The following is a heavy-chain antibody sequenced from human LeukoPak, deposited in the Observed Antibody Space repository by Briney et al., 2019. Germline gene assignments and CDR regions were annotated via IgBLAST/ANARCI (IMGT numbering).Heavy chain of an antibody. V-gene: IGHV1-2*02. D-gene: IGHD3-10*01. CDR2: INPNSGGT. CDR1: GYTFTGYY. Sequence: GASVTVSFKASGYTFTGYYMHWVRQAPGQGLEWMGWINPNSGGTNSAQKFQGRVTMTRDTSISTAYMELSRLRSDDTAVYYCARQPRGVIDTSDDYYYMDVWGKGTTVTISS. CDR3: ARQPRGVIDTSDDYYYMDV. J-gene: IGHJ6*03.